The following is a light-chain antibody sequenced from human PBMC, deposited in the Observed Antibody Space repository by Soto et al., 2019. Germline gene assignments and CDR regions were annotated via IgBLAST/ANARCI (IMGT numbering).Light chain of an antibody. CDR3: QQYHRWPLT. V-gene: IGKV3-15*01. Sequence: EIVMTQSPATLSVSQGERATLACRASQSVSSNLVWYQQKPGQAPRPLIYDASTRATGIPARFSGSGSGTEFTLTISSLQSEDFAVYYCQQYHRWPLTFGGGTKVEI. CDR2: DAS. J-gene: IGKJ4*01. CDR1: QSVSSN.